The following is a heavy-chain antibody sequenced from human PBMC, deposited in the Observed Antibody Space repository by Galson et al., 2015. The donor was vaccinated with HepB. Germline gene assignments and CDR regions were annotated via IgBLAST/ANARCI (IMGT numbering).Heavy chain of an antibody. CDR1: GYTFTSYY. J-gene: IGHJ5*02. D-gene: IGHD3-10*01. V-gene: IGHV1-46*03. CDR3: ASYYYGSGSYLNWFDP. CDR2: INPSGGST. Sequence: SVKVSCKASGYTFTSYYMHWVRQAPGQGLEWMGIINPSGGSTSYAQKFQGRVTMTRDMSTSTVYMELSSLRSEDTAVYYCASYYYGSGSYLNWFDPWGQGTLVTVSS.